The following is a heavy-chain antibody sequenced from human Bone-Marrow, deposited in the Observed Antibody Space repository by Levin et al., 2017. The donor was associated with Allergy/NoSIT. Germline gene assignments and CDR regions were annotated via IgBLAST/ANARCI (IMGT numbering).Heavy chain of an antibody. CDR1: GGSVRGENYY. D-gene: IGHD4-17*01. V-gene: IGHV4-61*03. CDR3: ARDHGDSSDAFAI. J-gene: IGHJ3*02. CDR2: ISYSGAT. Sequence: SETLSLTCSVSGGSVRGENYYWSWIRQPPGKRLEWIGYISYSGATTYSPSLESRVTISLGASENHFSLRLSSLTAADTTVYYCARDHGDSSDAFAIWGQGTMVTVSS.